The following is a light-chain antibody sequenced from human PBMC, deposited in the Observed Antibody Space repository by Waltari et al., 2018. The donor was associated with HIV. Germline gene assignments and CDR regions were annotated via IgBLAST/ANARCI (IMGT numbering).Light chain of an antibody. CDR1: GNDVGGYNY. Sequence: QSALTHPPSASGSPGQSVTISCPGTGNDVGGYNYVSWYQLHPGNAPKLLIYHVTKRPSGVPDLFSGSESGNTASLTVSGLQGDDEADYYCSSYAGSAVVFGGGTKLTVL. V-gene: IGLV2-8*01. CDR2: HVT. CDR3: SSYAGSAVV. J-gene: IGLJ2*01.